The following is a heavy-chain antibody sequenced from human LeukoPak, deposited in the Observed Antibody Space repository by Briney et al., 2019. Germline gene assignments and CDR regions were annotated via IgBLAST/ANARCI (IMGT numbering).Heavy chain of an antibody. V-gene: IGHV1-18*04. J-gene: IGHJ4*02. CDR3: ARDGDIVVVVAANYFDY. D-gene: IGHD2-15*01. CDR1: GYTFTSYG. CDR2: ISAYNGNT. Sequence: ASVKVSCKASGYTFTSYGISWVRQAPGQGLEWMGWISAYNGNTNYAQKLQGRVTMTTDTSTSTAYMELRSLRSDDTAVYHCARDGDIVVVVAANYFDYWGQGTLVTVSS.